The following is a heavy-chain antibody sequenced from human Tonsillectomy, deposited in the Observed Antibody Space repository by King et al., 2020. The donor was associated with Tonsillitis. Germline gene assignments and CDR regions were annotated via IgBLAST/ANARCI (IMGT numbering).Heavy chain of an antibody. Sequence: VQLVESGGGLVQPGGSLRLSCTASGFTFSSYEMNWVRQAPGKGLEWVSFIGRRGTPIYYADSVKGRFTISRDNSQNSLFLQMSSLRAEETALYFCVGDLPEDWLSGSHANSWGQGTLVTVSS. CDR3: VGDLPEDWLSGSHANS. D-gene: IGHD3-10*01. CDR1: GFTFSSYE. J-gene: IGHJ4*02. V-gene: IGHV3-48*03. CDR2: IGRRGTPI.